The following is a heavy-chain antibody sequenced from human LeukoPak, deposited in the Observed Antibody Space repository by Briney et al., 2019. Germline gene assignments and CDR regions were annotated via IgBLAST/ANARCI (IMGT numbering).Heavy chain of an antibody. V-gene: IGHV5-51*01. CDR1: GYSFTSYW. J-gene: IGHJ4*02. D-gene: IGHD6-19*01. CDR3: ARLAVAGTAGPSPQLYYFDY. CDR2: IYPGDSDT. Sequence: HGESLKISCKGSGYSFTSYWIGWVRQMPGKGLEWMGIIYPGDSDTRYSPSFQGQVTISADKSISTAYLQWSSLKASDTAMYYCARLAVAGTAGPSPQLYYFDYWGQGTLVTVSS.